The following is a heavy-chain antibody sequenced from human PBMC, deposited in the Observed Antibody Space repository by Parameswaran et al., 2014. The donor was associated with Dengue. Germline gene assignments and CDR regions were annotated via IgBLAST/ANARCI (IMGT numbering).Heavy chain of an antibody. V-gene: IGHV1-18*01. CDR3: ARDPHRGSKYYYYGMDV. J-gene: IGHJ6*02. Sequence: PGKGLGVAGVDDPLHGKTDYAQKLQGRVTMTTDSSTSTAYMELRSLTSDDTAVYYCARDPHRGSKYYYYGMDVWGQGTTVTVSS. CDR2: DPLHGKT. D-gene: IGHD3-10*01.